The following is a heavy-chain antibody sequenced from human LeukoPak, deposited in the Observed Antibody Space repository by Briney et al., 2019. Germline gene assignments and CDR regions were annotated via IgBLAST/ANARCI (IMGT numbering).Heavy chain of an antibody. CDR1: GFTFRSYA. V-gene: IGHV3-23*01. CDR2: ISGSGGST. Sequence: PGGSLRLSCAASGFTFRSYAMSWVRQAPGKVLEWVSAISGSGGSTYYADSVKGRFTISRDNSKNTLYLQMNSLRAEDTAVYYCAKSPPSTTNYFDYWGQGTLVTVSS. CDR3: AKSPPSTTNYFDY. D-gene: IGHD4-17*01. J-gene: IGHJ4*02.